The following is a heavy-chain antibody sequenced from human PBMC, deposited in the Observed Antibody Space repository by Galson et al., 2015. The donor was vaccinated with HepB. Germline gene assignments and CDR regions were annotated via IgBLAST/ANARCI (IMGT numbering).Heavy chain of an antibody. J-gene: IGHJ4*02. CDR1: GGTFSSYT. CDR3: ARDVAVAGTIDY. V-gene: IGHV1-69*04. Sequence: SVKVSCKASGGTFSSYTISWVRQAPGQGLEWMGRIIPILGIANYAQKFQGRVTITADKSTSTAYMGLSSLRSEDTAVYYCARDVAVAGTIDYWGQGTLVTVSS. D-gene: IGHD6-19*01. CDR2: IIPILGIA.